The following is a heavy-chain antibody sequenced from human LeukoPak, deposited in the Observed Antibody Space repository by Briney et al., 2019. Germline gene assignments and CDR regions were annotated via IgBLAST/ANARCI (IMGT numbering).Heavy chain of an antibody. V-gene: IGHV4-59*01. CDR3: ARAGRLGYSSSWYDY. D-gene: IGHD6-13*01. Sequence: SETLSLTCTVSGGSISSYYWSWIRQPPGKGLEWIGYIYYSGSTNYNPSLKSRVTISVETSKNQFSLKLSSVTAADTAVYYCARAGRLGYSSSWYDYWGQGTLVTVSS. J-gene: IGHJ4*02. CDR2: IYYSGST. CDR1: GGSISSYY.